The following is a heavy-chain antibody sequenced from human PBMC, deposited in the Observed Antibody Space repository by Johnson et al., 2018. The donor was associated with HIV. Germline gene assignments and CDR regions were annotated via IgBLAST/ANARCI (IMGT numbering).Heavy chain of an antibody. CDR3: PRERYCSRTPHAAFVS. Sequence: VQLVESGGGLVQPGGSLRLSCVVSGFTFSDYYMDWVRQAPGKGLEWVGRTTDKLNSYTTRYAASVKGRFTISRDDAKKSLYLQINSLRAEDTAVYYCPRERYCSRTPHAAFVSWSQGTLVNVSS. J-gene: IGHJ3*02. D-gene: IGHD2-15*01. CDR2: TTDKLNSYTT. V-gene: IGHV3-72*01. CDR1: GFTFSDYY.